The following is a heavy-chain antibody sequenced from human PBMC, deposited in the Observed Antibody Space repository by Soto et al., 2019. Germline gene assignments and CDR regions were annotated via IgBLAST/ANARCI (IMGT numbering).Heavy chain of an antibody. CDR2: ISYDGSNK. CDR1: GFTFSTYG. CDR3: AKDIIPELAPAANGYYYYGMDA. V-gene: IGHV3-30*18. D-gene: IGHD2-2*01. J-gene: IGHJ6*02. Sequence: PGGSLRLSCAASGFTFSTYGMHWVRQAPGKGLEWVAVISYDGSNKYYADSVKGRFTISRDNSKNTVFLQMNSLRAEDTAVYYCAKDIIPELAPAANGYYYYGMDAWGQGTTVTVSS.